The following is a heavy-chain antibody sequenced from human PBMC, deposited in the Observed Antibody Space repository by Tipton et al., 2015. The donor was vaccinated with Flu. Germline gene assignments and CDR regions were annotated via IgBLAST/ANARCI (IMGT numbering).Heavy chain of an antibody. J-gene: IGHJ4*02. CDR3: AREGPGGGCGY. Sequence: TLSLTCTVSGGSISSYYWSWIRQPAGKGLEWIGSIYYSGSTYYNPSLKSRVTISVDTSKNQFSLKLSSVTAADTAVYYCAREGPGGGCGYWGQGTLVTVSS. D-gene: IGHD6-19*01. CDR2: IYYSGST. CDR1: GGSISSYY. V-gene: IGHV4-4*07.